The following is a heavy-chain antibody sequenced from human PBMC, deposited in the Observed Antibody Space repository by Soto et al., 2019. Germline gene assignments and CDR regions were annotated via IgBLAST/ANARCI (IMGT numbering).Heavy chain of an antibody. V-gene: IGHV3-66*01. D-gene: IGHD3-22*01. J-gene: IGHJ4*02. Sequence: PGGSLRLSCAASGFTVSSNYMSWVRQAPGKGLEWVSVIYSGGSTYYADSVKGRFTISRDNSKKTLYLQMNSLRAEDTAVYYCALTKYDSSGYYDDDWGQGTLVTVSS. CDR1: GFTVSSNY. CDR3: ALTKYDSSGYYDDD. CDR2: IYSGGST.